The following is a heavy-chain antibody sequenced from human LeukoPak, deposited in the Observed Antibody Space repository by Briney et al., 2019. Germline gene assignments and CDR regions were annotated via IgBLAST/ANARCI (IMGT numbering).Heavy chain of an antibody. V-gene: IGHV5-51*01. J-gene: IGHJ3*02. D-gene: IGHD2-15*01. CDR1: RYSFTSYW. CDR2: IYPGDSDT. Sequence: GESLKISCKGSRYSFTSYWIGWVRQMPGKGLEWMGIIYPGDSDTRYSPSFQGQVTISADKSISTAYLQWSSLKASDTAMYYCARQPRALGYCSGGSCYSGAFDIWGQGTMVTVSS. CDR3: ARQPRALGYCSGGSCYSGAFDI.